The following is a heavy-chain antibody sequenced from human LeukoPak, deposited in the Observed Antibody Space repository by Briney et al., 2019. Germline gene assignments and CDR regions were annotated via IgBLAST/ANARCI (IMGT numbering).Heavy chain of an antibody. CDR3: ARDRVTTSSWPRVEYYYMDV. CDR1: GFTFNNYW. J-gene: IGHJ6*03. Sequence: GGSLRLSCAASGFTFNNYWMNWVRQAPGKGLEWVANIKQDGSEKYYVDSVKGRFTISRDNARNSLYLQMNSLRAEDTAVYYCARDRVTTSSWPRVEYYYMDVWGKGPAVTISS. CDR2: IKQDGSEK. D-gene: IGHD4-11*01. V-gene: IGHV3-7*01.